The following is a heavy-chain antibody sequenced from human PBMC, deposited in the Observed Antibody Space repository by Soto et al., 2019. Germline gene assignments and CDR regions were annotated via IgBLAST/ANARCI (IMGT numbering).Heavy chain of an antibody. D-gene: IGHD3-22*01. Sequence: ASVKVSFRASGYAFTSYYMHWVRQATGQGLEWMGWMNPNSGNTGYAQKFQGRVTMTRNTSISTAYMELSSLRSEDTAVYYCATWHSSGLGDYWGQGTLVTVSS. CDR1: GYAFTSYY. CDR2: MNPNSGNT. J-gene: IGHJ4*02. V-gene: IGHV1-8*02. CDR3: ATWHSSGLGDY.